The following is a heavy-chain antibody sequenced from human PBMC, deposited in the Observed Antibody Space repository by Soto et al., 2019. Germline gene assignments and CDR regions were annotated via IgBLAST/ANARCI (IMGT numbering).Heavy chain of an antibody. CDR2: ISYDGSNK. Sequence: GGSLRLSCAASGFTFSSYGMHWVRQAPGKGLEWVAVISYDGSNKYYADSVKGRFTISRDNSKNTLYLQMNSLRAEDTAVYYCAKDSSSSWKPYYYYYGMDVWGQGTTVTVSS. CDR3: AKDSSSSWKPYYYYYGMDV. CDR1: GFTFSSYG. J-gene: IGHJ6*02. D-gene: IGHD6-13*01. V-gene: IGHV3-30*18.